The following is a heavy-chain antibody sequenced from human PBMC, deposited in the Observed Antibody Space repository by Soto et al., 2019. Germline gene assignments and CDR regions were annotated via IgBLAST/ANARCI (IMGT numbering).Heavy chain of an antibody. Sequence: QVQLVQSGAEVKKPGSSVKVSCKASGGTFSSYAISWVRQAPGQGLEWMGGIIPIFGTANYAQKFQGRVTITADEXTXTXCMELRSRGSEDTAVYYCARDRRGYRYGYGQGYVDLWGRGTLVTVSS. CDR3: ARDRRGYRYGYGQGYVDL. D-gene: IGHD5-18*01. J-gene: IGHJ2*01. V-gene: IGHV1-69*12. CDR2: IIPIFGTA. CDR1: GGTFSSYA.